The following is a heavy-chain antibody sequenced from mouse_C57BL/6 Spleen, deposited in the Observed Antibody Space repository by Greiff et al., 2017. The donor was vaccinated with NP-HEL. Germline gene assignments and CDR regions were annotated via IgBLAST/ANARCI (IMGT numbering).Heavy chain of an antibody. CDR1: GYTFTDYY. D-gene: IGHD2-5*01. CDR2: INPNNGGT. V-gene: IGHV1-26*01. CDR3: ARDSNLDYAMDY. J-gene: IGHJ4*01. Sequence: VQLQQSGPELVKPGASVKISCKASGYTFTDYYMHWVKQSHGKSLEWIGDINPNNGGTSYNQKFKGKATLTVDKSSSTAYMERRSLTSEDSADYYGARDSNLDYAMDYWGQGTSVTVSS.